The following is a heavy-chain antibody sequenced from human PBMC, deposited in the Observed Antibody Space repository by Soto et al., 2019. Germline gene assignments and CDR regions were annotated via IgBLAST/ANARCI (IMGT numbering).Heavy chain of an antibody. Sequence: QVQLVESGGGVVQPGRSLRLSCAASGFTFSSYGMHWVRQAPGKGLEWVAVISYDGSNKYYADSVKGRFTISRDNSKNTLYLQMNSLRAEDTAVYYCAKAALRPGGADSYSLDYWGQGTLVTVSS. CDR3: AKAALRPGGADSYSLDY. CDR2: ISYDGSNK. D-gene: IGHD2-21*02. V-gene: IGHV3-30*18. J-gene: IGHJ4*02. CDR1: GFTFSSYG.